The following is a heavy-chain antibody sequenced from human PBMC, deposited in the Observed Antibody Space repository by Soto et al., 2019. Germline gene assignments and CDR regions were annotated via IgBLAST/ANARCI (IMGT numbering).Heavy chain of an antibody. CDR1: GFTFNNFG. CDR3: ARAGNSGYF. D-gene: IGHD3-22*01. CDR2: ILYDGSNK. V-gene: IGHV3-33*01. Sequence: QVHRVESGGGVVQPGRSLRLSCAASGFTFNNFGMHWVRQAPGKGLEWVATILYDGSNKYYADSVKGRFTISRDTSKNTLYLQVNSVRVDDTAIYYCARAGNSGYFWGQGTLVTVSS. J-gene: IGHJ4*02.